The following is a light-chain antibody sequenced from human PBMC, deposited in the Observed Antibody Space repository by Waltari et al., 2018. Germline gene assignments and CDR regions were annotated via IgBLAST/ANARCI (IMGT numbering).Light chain of an antibody. Sequence: DIQMTQHPSSLSASVGDRVTITCRASQSISSYLNWYQQQPGNAPKLLIYAASSLQSRVPSRFSGSGSGTDFTLTISSLQPEEFTTYYCQQSYSTPPTFGQGTKLEIK. CDR3: QQSYSTPPT. J-gene: IGKJ2*01. V-gene: IGKV1-39*01. CDR2: AAS. CDR1: QSISSY.